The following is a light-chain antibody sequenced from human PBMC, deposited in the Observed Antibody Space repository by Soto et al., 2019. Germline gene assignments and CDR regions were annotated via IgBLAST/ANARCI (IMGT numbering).Light chain of an antibody. J-gene: IGKJ5*01. V-gene: IGKV3-11*01. Sequence: VLTQSPVTLSLSLVERATINCRASQSVSSYLAWYQQKPGPAPRLLIYDVSNRDSGIPARFSGSGSGIDFTLTISSLQPEDFAVYYCQQRNYWPVNCGQGTRLEIK. CDR1: QSVSSY. CDR3: QQRNYWPVN. CDR2: DVS.